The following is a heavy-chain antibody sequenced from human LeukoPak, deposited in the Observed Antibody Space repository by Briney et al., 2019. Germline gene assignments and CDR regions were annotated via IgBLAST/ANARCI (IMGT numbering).Heavy chain of an antibody. Sequence: GGSLRLSCAAPGFTFSSYWMHWVRQAPGKGLVWVSRINSDGSSTSYADSVKGRFTISRDNAKNTLYLQMNSLSADDTAVYYGVRDPNFKIDYWGQGTLVTVSS. J-gene: IGHJ4*02. CDR1: GFTFSSYW. CDR3: VRDPNFKIDY. V-gene: IGHV3-74*01. CDR2: INSDGSST. D-gene: IGHD5-24*01.